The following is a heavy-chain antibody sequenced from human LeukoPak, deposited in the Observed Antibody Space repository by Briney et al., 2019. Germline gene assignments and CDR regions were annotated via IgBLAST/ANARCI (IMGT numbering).Heavy chain of an antibody. CDR3: AKTSEPFIAAAGDY. CDR2: ISGSGGST. D-gene: IGHD6-13*01. V-gene: IGHV3-23*01. CDR1: GFTVSSSY. Sequence: QAGGSLRLSCAASGFTVSSSYMSWVRQAPGKGLEWVSAISGSGGSTYYADSVKGRFTISRDNSKNTLYLQMNSLRAEDTAVYYCAKTSEPFIAAAGDYWGQGTLVTVSS. J-gene: IGHJ4*02.